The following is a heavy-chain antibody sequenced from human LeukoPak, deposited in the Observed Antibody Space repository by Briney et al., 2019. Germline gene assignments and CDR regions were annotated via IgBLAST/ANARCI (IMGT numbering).Heavy chain of an antibody. Sequence: ASVKVSCKXSGYTFTGYYMHWVRQAPGQGLEWMGRINPNSGGTNYSQKFQGRVTMTRDTSISTAYMELSRLRSDGTAVYYCARDLVYYDSSGYYHFDYWGQGTLVTVSS. CDR1: GYTFTGYY. CDR3: ARDLVYYDSSGYYHFDY. D-gene: IGHD3-22*01. V-gene: IGHV1-2*02. CDR2: INPNSGGT. J-gene: IGHJ4*02.